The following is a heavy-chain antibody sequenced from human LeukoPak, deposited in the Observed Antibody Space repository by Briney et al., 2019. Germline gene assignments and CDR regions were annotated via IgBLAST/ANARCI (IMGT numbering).Heavy chain of an antibody. CDR3: ARNWGPFDY. CDR1: GFTFRDYW. V-gene: IGHV3-7*03. CDR2: INQDGSEK. Sequence: GGSLRLSCASSGFTFRDYWMSWVRLAPGKGLEWVANINQDGSEKNYVDSVKGRFTISRDNAKNSLYLQMNSLRAEDTALYYCARNWGPFDYWGQGTLVTVSS. J-gene: IGHJ4*02. D-gene: IGHD7-27*01.